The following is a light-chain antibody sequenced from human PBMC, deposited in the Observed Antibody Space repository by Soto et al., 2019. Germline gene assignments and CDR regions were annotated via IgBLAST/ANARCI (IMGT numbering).Light chain of an antibody. CDR2: GNS. V-gene: IGLV1-40*01. CDR3: QSYDSSLSGGV. Sequence: QSVLTQPPSVSGAPGQRVTISCTGSSSNIGAGYDVHWYQQLPGTAHKLLIYGNSNRPSGVPDRFSGSKSGTSASLAITGLRAEDGADYYCQSYDSSLSGGVFGGGTKLTVL. CDR1: SSNIGAGYD. J-gene: IGLJ3*02.